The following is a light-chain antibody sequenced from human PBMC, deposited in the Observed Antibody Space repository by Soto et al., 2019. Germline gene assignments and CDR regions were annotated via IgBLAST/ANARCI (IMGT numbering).Light chain of an antibody. J-gene: IGKJ4*01. CDR3: QQNDNLPPLT. CDR1: RDISNY. Sequence: DIQMTQSPSSLSASVGDRVTITCQASRDISNYLNWYQHKPGKVPKLLIYDASKLEPGVPSRFGGSGSGTDFTFTISSLQPEDVATYYCQQNDNLPPLTFGGGTKVEIK. CDR2: DAS. V-gene: IGKV1-33*01.